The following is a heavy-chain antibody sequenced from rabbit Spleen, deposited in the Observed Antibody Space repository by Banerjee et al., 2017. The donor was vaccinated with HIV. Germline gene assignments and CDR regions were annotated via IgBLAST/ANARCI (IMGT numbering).Heavy chain of an antibody. CDR3: ARDFASVIGWNFNL. Sequence: QSLEVSGGGLVQPEGSLLLTCKASGFSFSSNDYMSWVRQAPGKGLEWIACTVGGRSTFTYYASWAKGRFTISKASSTTVTLQMTSLTAADTATYFGARDFASVIGWNFNLWGPGTLVTVS. CDR2: TVGGRSTFT. D-gene: IGHD1-1*01. V-gene: IGHV1S40*01. CDR1: GFSFSSNDY. J-gene: IGHJ4*01.